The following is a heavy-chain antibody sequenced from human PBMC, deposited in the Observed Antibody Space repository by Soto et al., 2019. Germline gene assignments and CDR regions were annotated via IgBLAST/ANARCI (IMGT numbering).Heavy chain of an antibody. D-gene: IGHD2-15*01. CDR1: GFTFSNYD. Sequence: GGSLRLSCAASGFTFSNYDMHWVRQAPGKGLEWVAVISYDGSNKYYADSVRGRFTISRENSKNTLYLQMNSLSADDTAVYYCAKAAATYYCSGGYCYNYYFDSWGQGSRVTVVS. J-gene: IGHJ4*02. V-gene: IGHV3-30*18. CDR2: ISYDGSNK. CDR3: AKAAATYYCSGGYCYNYYFDS.